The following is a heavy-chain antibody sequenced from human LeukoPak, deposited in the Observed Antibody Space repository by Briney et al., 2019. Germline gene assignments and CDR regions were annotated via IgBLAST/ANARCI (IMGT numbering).Heavy chain of an antibody. D-gene: IGHD2-15*01. CDR3: AKDSLYCSGGSCLYYYYYMDV. CDR2: ISGSGGTT. CDR1: GFTFSSYG. J-gene: IGHJ6*03. Sequence: GGTLRLSCAASGFTFSSYGMSWVRQAPGKGLEWVSAISGSGGTTYYADSVKGRFTISRDNSKNTLYLQMNSLRAEDTAVYYCAKDSLYCSGGSCLYYYYYMDVWGKGTTVTIPS. V-gene: IGHV3-23*01.